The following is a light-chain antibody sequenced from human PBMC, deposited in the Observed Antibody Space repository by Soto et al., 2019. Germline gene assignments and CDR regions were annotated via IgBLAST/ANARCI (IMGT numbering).Light chain of an antibody. V-gene: IGLV2-8*01. Sequence: QSSLTKYPSSSGSPGQSVTISCTGTSSDVGGYKYVSWFQQHPGKAPKLMICEVSKRPSGVPDRFSGSRSGNTASLTVSGLQAEDEADYYCCSYAGSNNYVFGTGTKVTVL. CDR1: SSDVGGYKY. J-gene: IGLJ1*01. CDR3: CSYAGSNNYV. CDR2: EVS.